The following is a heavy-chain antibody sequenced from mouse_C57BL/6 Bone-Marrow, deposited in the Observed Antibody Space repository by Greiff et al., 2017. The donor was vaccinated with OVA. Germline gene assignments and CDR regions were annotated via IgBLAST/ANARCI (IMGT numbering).Heavy chain of an antibody. CDR3: ARDGYYFFDY. CDR1: GFTFSSYA. J-gene: IGHJ2*01. D-gene: IGHD2-3*01. Sequence: EVQLVESGGGLVKPGGSLKLSCAASGFTFSSYAMSWVRQTPEKRLEWVATISDGGSYTYYPDNLKGRFTISRDNAKNNLYMQMRHLKSEDTAMYYGARDGYYFFDYWGQGTTLTVSS. CDR2: ISDGGSYT. V-gene: IGHV5-4*01.